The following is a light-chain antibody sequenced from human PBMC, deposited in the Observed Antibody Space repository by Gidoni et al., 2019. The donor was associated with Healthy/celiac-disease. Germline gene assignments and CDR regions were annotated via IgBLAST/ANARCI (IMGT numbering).Light chain of an antibody. CDR2: DAS. Sequence: DIVLTQSPATLSLSPGERATLSCRASQSVSSYLAWYQQKPGQAPRLLIYDASNRATGSPARFSGSGSGTDFTLTISSLEPEDFAVYYCQQRSNWTPWTFGQGTKVEIK. CDR3: QQRSNWTPWT. J-gene: IGKJ1*01. V-gene: IGKV3-11*01. CDR1: QSVSSY.